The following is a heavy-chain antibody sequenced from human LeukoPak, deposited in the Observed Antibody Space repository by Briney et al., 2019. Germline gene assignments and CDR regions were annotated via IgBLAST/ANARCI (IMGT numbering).Heavy chain of an antibody. J-gene: IGHJ4*02. Sequence: GGSLRLSCAASGLTVSSNYMNWARQAPGKGLEWVSVIYAGGHTYYADSVKGRFTISRDNSKNTLFLQMNSLTAEDTAMYYCARGGGGNYALDDWGQGTLVTVSS. V-gene: IGHV3-53*01. CDR2: IYAGGHT. CDR1: GLTVSSNY. D-gene: IGHD1-26*01. CDR3: ARGGGGNYALDD.